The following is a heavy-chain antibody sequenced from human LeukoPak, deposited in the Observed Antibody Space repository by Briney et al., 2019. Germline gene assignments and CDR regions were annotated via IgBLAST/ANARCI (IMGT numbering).Heavy chain of an antibody. CDR2: INPNSGGT. V-gene: IGHV1-2*02. Sequence: ASVKVSCKASGYTFTGYYLHWVRQAPGQELEWMGWINPNSGGTNYAQKFQGRVTMTGDTSISTAYMELSRLSSDDTAIYYCAGRPDTAIVPIFDYWGQGTLVTVSS. J-gene: IGHJ4*02. CDR1: GYTFTGYY. D-gene: IGHD5-18*01. CDR3: AGRPDTAIVPIFDY.